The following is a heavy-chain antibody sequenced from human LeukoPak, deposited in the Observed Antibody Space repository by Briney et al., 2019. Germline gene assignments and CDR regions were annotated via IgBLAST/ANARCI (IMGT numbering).Heavy chain of an antibody. V-gene: IGHV3-9*01. Sequence: PGRSLRLSCAASGFTFHDYAMHWVRQAPGKGLEWVSGLTWNGANIAYADSVRGRFTVSRDNAKNSLYLQMNSLRAEDTALYYCARDIGSSWYYYYYGIDVWGHGTTVTASS. CDR1: GFTFHDYA. J-gene: IGHJ6*02. CDR2: LTWNGANI. D-gene: IGHD6-13*01. CDR3: ARDIGSSWYYYYYGIDV.